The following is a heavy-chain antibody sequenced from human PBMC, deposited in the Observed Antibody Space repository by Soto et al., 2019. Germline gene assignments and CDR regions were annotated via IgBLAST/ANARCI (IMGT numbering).Heavy chain of an antibody. J-gene: IGHJ6*02. D-gene: IGHD2-15*01. V-gene: IGHV4-59*01. CDR1: GGSISSYY. Sequence: LSLTCTVSGGSISSYYWSWVRQPPGKGLEWIGYIYYSGSTNYNPSLKSRVTISVDTSKNQFSLKLSSVTAADTAVYYCARDGGCSGGSCYLYYYGMDVWGQGTTVTVSS. CDR3: ARDGGCSGGSCYLYYYGMDV. CDR2: IYYSGST.